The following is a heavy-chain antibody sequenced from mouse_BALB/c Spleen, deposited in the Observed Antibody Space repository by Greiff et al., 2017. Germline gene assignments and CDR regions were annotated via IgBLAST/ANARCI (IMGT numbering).Heavy chain of an antibody. Sequence: EVKLVESGGGLVKPGGSLKLSCAASGFTFSDYYMYWVRQTPEKRLEWVATISDGGSYTYYPDSVKGRFTISRDNAKNNLYLQMSSLKSEDTAMYYCARDDGGFAYWGQGTLVTVSA. CDR2: ISDGGSYT. J-gene: IGHJ3*01. V-gene: IGHV5-4*02. CDR1: GFTFSDYY. D-gene: IGHD2-3*01. CDR3: ARDDGGFAY.